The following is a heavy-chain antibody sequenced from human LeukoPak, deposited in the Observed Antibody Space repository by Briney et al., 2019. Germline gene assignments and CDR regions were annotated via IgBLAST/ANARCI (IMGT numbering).Heavy chain of an antibody. CDR3: ARHYSDIVGDYYFDY. Sequence: SETLSLTCAVSGYSNSIGYYWGWIRQPPGKGLEWIGSVYRTGNTYYNLSLKSRVTISVDTSKNQFSLKVDSVTAADTDVYYCARHYSDIVGDYYFDYWGQGTLVTVSS. CDR2: VYRTGNT. V-gene: IGHV4-38-2*01. CDR1: GYSNSIGYY. D-gene: IGHD2-15*01. J-gene: IGHJ4*02.